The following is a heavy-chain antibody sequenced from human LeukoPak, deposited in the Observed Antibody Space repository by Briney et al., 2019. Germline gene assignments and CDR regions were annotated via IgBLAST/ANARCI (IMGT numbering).Heavy chain of an antibody. CDR1: GGSISSGGYY. J-gene: IGHJ4*02. V-gene: IGHV4-31*03. CDR2: IYYSGST. Sequence: SETLSLTCTVSGGSISSGGYYWSWIRQHPGKGLEWIGYIYYSGSTYYNPSLKSRVTISVDTSKNQFSLKLSSVTAADTAVYYCAIDSTEDYFDYWGQGTLVTVSS. CDR3: AIDSTEDYFDY.